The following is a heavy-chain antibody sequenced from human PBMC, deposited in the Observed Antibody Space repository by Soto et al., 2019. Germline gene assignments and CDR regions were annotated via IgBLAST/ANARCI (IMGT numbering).Heavy chain of an antibody. CDR1: GFTFSSAS. V-gene: IGHV3-15*01. D-gene: IGHD6-19*01. CDR3: TTGGSAWHVAY. CDR2: IKSIRDGGTS. Sequence: GGSLRLSCATSGFTFSSASMNWGRQAPGKGLEWVGRIKSIRDGGTSDYASPVKGRFTISRDDSENTLFMQMTSLETEDTAVYYCTTGGSAWHVAYWGQGTLVTV. J-gene: IGHJ4*02.